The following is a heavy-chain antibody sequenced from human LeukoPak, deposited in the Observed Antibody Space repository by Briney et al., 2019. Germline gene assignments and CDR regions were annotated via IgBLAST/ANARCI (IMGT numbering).Heavy chain of an antibody. J-gene: IGHJ4*02. D-gene: IGHD3-22*01. Sequence: GGSLRLSCAASGFTFSSYAMSWVRQAPGKGLEWVSGISGSGDNTYYADSVKGRFTISRDNSKNTLYVQVNSLGTEDTAAYYCAKGGYYDSSGSFYFDYWGQGTLVTVSS. CDR3: AKGGYYDSSGSFYFDY. CDR2: ISGSGDNT. V-gene: IGHV3-23*01. CDR1: GFTFSSYA.